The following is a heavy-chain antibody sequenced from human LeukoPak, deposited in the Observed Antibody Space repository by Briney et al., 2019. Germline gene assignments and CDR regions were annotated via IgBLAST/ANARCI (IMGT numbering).Heavy chain of an antibody. V-gene: IGHV1-24*01. CDR1: GYTLTELS. CDR2: FDPEDGET. D-gene: IGHD6-19*01. Sequence: GASVKVSCKVSGYTLTELSMHWVRQAPGKGLEWMGGFDPEDGETIYAQKFQGRDTMTEDTSTDTAYMELSSLRSEDTAVYYCATSWGIAVAGHVGAFDYWGQGTLVTVSS. CDR3: ATSWGIAVAGHVGAFDY. J-gene: IGHJ4*02.